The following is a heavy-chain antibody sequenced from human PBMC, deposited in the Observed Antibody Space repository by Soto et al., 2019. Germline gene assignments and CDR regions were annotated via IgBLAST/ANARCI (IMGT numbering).Heavy chain of an antibody. CDR3: ARVSDYYDSSARGYYFDY. Sequence: LRLSCAASGFTFSDYYMSWIRQAPWKWLEWVSYISSSSSYTNYADSVKGRFTISRDNAKNSLYLQMNSPRAEDTAVYYCARVSDYYDSSARGYYFDYWGQGTLVTVSS. D-gene: IGHD3-22*01. V-gene: IGHV3-11*06. CDR2: ISSSSSYT. CDR1: GFTFSDYY. J-gene: IGHJ4*02.